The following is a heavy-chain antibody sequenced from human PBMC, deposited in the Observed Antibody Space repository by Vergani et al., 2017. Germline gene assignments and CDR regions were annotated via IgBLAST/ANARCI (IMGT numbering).Heavy chain of an antibody. V-gene: IGHV3-33*01. Sequence: QVQLVESGGGVVQPGRSLRLSCAASGFTFSSYGMQWVRQAPGKGLEWVAVIWYDGSNKYYADYVKGRFTISRDNSKNTLYLQLNSLRAEDSAVYYCARATIGYYYYGMDVWGQGTTVTVSS. CDR3: ARATIGYYYYGMDV. CDR2: IWYDGSNK. J-gene: IGHJ6*02. CDR1: GFTFSSYG.